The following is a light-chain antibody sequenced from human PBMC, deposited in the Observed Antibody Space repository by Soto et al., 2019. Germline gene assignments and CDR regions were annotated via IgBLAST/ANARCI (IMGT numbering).Light chain of an antibody. V-gene: IGKV3-20*01. CDR2: GAS. CDR3: QQYNNWPRT. CDR1: QSVSSSY. J-gene: IGKJ1*01. Sequence: EIVLTQSPGTLSLSPGERATLSCRASQSVSSSYLAWYQQKPGQAPRLLIYGASSRATGIPDRFSGSGSRTEFTLTISSLQSEDFAVYYCQQYNNWPRTFGQGTKV.